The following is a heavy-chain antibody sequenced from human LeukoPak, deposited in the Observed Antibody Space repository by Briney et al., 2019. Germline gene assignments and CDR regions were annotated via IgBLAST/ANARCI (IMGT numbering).Heavy chain of an antibody. V-gene: IGHV1-2*06. CDR1: GYTFTGYY. CDR2: INPNSGGT. D-gene: IGHD3-22*01. Sequence: ASVKVPCKASGYTFTGYYMHWVRQAPGQGLEWMGRINPNSGGTNYAQKFQGRVTMTRDTSISTAYMELSRLRSDDTAVYYCARGSVYYDSSGYYLDYFDYWGQGTLVTVSS. J-gene: IGHJ4*02. CDR3: ARGSVYYDSSGYYLDYFDY.